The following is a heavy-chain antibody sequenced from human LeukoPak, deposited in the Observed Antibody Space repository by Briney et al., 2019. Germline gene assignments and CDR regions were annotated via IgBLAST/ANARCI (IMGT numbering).Heavy chain of an antibody. D-gene: IGHD4-17*01. CDR1: GFSFSSHG. J-gene: IGHJ4*02. CDR2: IIGGAGGT. Sequence: GGSLRLSCAASGFSFSSHGMSWVRQAPGKGLEWVSGIIGGAGGTYYADSVKGRFTISRDNAKNTLYLQMNSLRAEDTAVYYCARADTVTTDFDYWGQGTLVTVSS. V-gene: IGHV3-23*01. CDR3: ARADTVTTDFDY.